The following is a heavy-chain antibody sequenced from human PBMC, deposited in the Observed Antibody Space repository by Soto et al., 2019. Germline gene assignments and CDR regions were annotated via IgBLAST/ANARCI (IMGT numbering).Heavy chain of an antibody. CDR3: AKDITGGVAAAGFDY. Sequence: EVQLVESGGGLVQPGRSLRLSCAASGFTFDDYAMHWVRQAPGKGLEWVSGISWNSGSIGYADSVKGRFIISRDNAKNSLYLQMNSLRAEDTALYYCAKDITGGVAAAGFDYWGQGTLVTVSS. D-gene: IGHD6-13*01. V-gene: IGHV3-9*01. J-gene: IGHJ4*02. CDR1: GFTFDDYA. CDR2: ISWNSGSI.